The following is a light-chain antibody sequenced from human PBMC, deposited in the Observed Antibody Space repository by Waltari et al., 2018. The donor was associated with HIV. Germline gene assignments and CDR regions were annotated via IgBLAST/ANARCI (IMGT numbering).Light chain of an antibody. Sequence: AIRMTQSPSTISASIGDRVSITCRASQDINYSLAWYQQKPGRAPNLLIYGASTLHTGVPFRFSGSGSGTYFTLSINCLQAEDFATYYCQQYKSSAEFTFGPGTKVDFK. J-gene: IGKJ3*01. CDR3: QQYKSSAEFT. V-gene: IGKV1-8*01. CDR2: GAS. CDR1: QDINYS.